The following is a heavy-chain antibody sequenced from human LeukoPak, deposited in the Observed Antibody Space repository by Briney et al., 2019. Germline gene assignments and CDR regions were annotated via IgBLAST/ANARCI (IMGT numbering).Heavy chain of an antibody. V-gene: IGHV1-69*04. D-gene: IGHD3-22*01. J-gene: IGHJ4*02. Sequence: ASVKVSCKASGGTFSSYAISWVRQAPGQGLEWMGRIIPILGIANYAQKFQGRVTITADKSTSTAYMELSSLRSEDTAVYYCARADYDSSGYYSDYWGQGTLVTVSA. CDR2: IIPILGIA. CDR3: ARADYDSSGYYSDY. CDR1: GGTFSSYA.